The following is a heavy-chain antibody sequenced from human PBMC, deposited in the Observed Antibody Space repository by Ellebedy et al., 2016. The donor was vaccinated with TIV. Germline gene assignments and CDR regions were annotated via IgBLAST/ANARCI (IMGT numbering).Heavy chain of an antibody. CDR1: GDSINNYY. D-gene: IGHD6-13*01. J-gene: IGHJ4*02. V-gene: IGHV4-4*07. CDR3: ARSPPYSRSWYFFDY. Sequence: MPSETLSLTCTVSGDSINNYYWNWIRQPAGKGLEWIGRIYTSGSTNYNPSLKSRVTMPVDTSKNQFSLKLSSVTAADTAVYYCARSPPYSRSWYFFDYWGQGTLVTVSS. CDR2: IYTSGST.